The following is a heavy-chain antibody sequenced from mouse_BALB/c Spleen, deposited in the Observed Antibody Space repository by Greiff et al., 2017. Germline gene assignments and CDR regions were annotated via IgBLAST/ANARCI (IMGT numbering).Heavy chain of an antibody. CDR2: ISTYYGDA. CDR1: GYTFTDYA. D-gene: IGHD1-1*01. V-gene: IGHV1S137*01. CDR3: ARGYYGSSYGGNFDY. J-gene: IGHJ2*01. Sequence: VQLQQSGAELVRPGVSVKISCKGSGYTFTDYAMHWVKQSHAKSLEWIGVISTYYGDASYNQKFKGKATMTVDKSSSTAYMELARLTSEDSAIYYCARGYYGSSYGGNFDYWGQGTTLTVSS.